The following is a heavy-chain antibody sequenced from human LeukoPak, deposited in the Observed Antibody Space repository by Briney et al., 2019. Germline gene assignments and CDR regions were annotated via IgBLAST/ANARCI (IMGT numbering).Heavy chain of an antibody. J-gene: IGHJ6*02. CDR3: ARGLEVGANDYYYGMDV. V-gene: IGHV1-8*01. CDR1: GYTFTSYD. Sequence: ASVKVSCKASGYTFTSYDINWVRQATGQGLEWMGWMNPNSGNTGYAQKFQGRVTMTRNTSISTAYMELSSLRSEDTAVYYCARGLEVGANDYYYGMDVWGQGTTVTVSS. CDR2: MNPNSGNT. D-gene: IGHD1-26*01.